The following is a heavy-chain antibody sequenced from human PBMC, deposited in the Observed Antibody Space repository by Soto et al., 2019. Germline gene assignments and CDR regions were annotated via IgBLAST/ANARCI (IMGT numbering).Heavy chain of an antibody. CDR1: SDSISSTKW. Sequence: QVLLQESGPGLVKSSETLSLTCAVSSDSISSTKWWSWVRKSPGKGLDWIGEIYPSESTNYNPSLKIRVTISEDRAKNQFSLQLTSVTAADTAVYYCARSWNDYLFYWGQGTLVTVSS. J-gene: IGHJ4*02. V-gene: IGHV4-4*02. CDR2: IYPSEST. CDR3: ARSWNDYLFY. D-gene: IGHD4-17*01.